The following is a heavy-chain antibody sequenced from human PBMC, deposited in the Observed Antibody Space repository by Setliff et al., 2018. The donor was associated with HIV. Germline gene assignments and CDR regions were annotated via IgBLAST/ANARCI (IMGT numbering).Heavy chain of an antibody. CDR2: VYYSGRT. V-gene: IGHV4-39*01. D-gene: IGHD2-2*01. CDR1: GGSISSNSYY. J-gene: IGHJ6*02. CDR3: GTAMYYYYGLDV. Sequence: PSETLSLTCTVSGGSISSNSYYWGWVRQPPGGGLEWIGSVYYSGRTYYNPSLRSRVTISVDTSKNQLSLRLTTMTAADTAVYYCGTAMYYYYGLDVWGQGIRVTVSS.